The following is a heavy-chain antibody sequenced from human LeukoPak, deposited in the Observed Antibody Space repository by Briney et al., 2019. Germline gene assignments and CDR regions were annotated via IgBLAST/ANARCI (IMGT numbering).Heavy chain of an antibody. Sequence: PSETLSLTCAVYGGSFSGYYWSWIRQPPGKGLEWIEEINHSGSANYNPSLKSRVTISVDTSKNQFSLKLSSVTAADTAVYYCRGSSGIPAAKVFWRDYWGQGTLVTVSS. V-gene: IGHV4-34*01. D-gene: IGHD2-2*01. CDR1: GGSFSGYY. CDR2: INHSGSA. CDR3: RGSSGIPAAKVFWRDY. J-gene: IGHJ4*02.